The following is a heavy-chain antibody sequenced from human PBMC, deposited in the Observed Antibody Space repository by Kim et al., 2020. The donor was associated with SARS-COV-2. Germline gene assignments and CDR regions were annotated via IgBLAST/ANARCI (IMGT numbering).Heavy chain of an antibody. V-gene: IGHV1-46*01. Sequence: CQSRVTMTRDTSTSTVYMELSSLRSEDTAVYYCARTSSHQQYYYYGMDVWGQGTTVTVSS. J-gene: IGHJ6*02. CDR3: ARTSSHQQYYYYGMDV.